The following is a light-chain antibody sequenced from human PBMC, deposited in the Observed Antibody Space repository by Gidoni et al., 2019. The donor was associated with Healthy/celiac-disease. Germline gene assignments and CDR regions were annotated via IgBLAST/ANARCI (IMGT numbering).Light chain of an antibody. CDR2: EGS. V-gene: IGLV2-23*01. Sequence: SALTQPASVSASPGQSITISCTGTSSDVGSYNLVPWYQQHPGKAPKLMIYEGSKRPSGVSNRFSGYKSGNTASLTISGLQAEDEADYYCCSYAGSSPVVFGGGTKLTVL. CDR3: CSYAGSSPVV. CDR1: SSDVGSYNL. J-gene: IGLJ2*01.